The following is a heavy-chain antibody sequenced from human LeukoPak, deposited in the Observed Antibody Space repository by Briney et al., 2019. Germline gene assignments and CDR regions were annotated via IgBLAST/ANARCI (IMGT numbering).Heavy chain of an antibody. CDR2: IYYSGST. CDR1: GGSVSSGSYY. Sequence: SETLSLTYTVSGGSVSSGSYYWSWIRQPPGKGLEWIGYIYYSGSTNYNPSLKSRVTISVDTSKNQFSLKLSSVTAADTAVYYCARKGPSFDYWGQGTLVTVSS. CDR3: ARKGPSFDY. V-gene: IGHV4-61*01. J-gene: IGHJ4*02.